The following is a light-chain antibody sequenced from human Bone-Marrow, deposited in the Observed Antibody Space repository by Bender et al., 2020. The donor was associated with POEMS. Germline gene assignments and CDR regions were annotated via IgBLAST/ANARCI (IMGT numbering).Light chain of an antibody. CDR3: QSYDSDLNGWV. CDR2: KND. CDR1: SSNIGENY. V-gene: IGLV1-47*01. J-gene: IGLJ3*02. Sequence: QSVVSQPPSVSGTPGQRVTITCSGSSSNIGENYVYWYRQLPGTAPKLLISKNDERPSEIPDRFSGSQSGTSASLAITGLQSEDEAAYFCQSYDSDLNGWVFGGGTKLTVL.